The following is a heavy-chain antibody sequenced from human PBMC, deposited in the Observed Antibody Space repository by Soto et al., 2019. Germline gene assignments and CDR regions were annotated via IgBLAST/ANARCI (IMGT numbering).Heavy chain of an antibody. CDR1: GDSVSSDSYY. D-gene: IGHD3-3*01. J-gene: IGHJ4*02. CDR3: ARDARSGYYQGH. Sequence: SETLSLTCTVSGDSVSSDSYYWRWRSQHPGRGLEWIGYIYYTGSTYYNPSLKSRLAISVETSKNQFSLNLTSVTAADTAVHYCARDARSGYYQGHWSQGTWVTVAS. CDR2: IYYTGST. V-gene: IGHV4-31*03.